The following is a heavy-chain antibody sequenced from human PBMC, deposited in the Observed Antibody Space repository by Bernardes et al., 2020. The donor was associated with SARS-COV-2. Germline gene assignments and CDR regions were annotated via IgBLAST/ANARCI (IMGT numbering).Heavy chain of an antibody. CDR2: ISNDGSIK. J-gene: IGHJ5*02. V-gene: IGHV3-30-3*01. D-gene: IGHD1-7*01. Sequence: GGSLRLSCTASGFTFSSSAMHWVRQAPGKGPEWVAVISNDGSIKYYTDSVKGRFTISRDNSKNTLYLLMNSLRTDDTAVYYCTRGLVLELITWFDPWGQGTLVTVSS. CDR3: TRGLVLELITWFDP. CDR1: GFTFSSSA.